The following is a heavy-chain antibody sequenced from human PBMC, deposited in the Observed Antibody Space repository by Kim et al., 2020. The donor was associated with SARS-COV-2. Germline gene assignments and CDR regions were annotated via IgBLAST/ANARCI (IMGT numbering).Heavy chain of an antibody. V-gene: IGHV3-33*01. Sequence: GGSLRLSCAASGFTFSSYGMHWVRQAPGKGLEWVAVICYDGSNKYYADSVKGRFTISRDNSKNTLYLQMNSLRAEDTAVYYCARDYAISQGIVVVPAAMVDYYGMDVWGQGTTVTVSS. J-gene: IGHJ6*02. CDR3: ARDYAISQGIVVVPAAMVDYYGMDV. CDR1: GFTFSSYG. D-gene: IGHD2-2*01. CDR2: ICYDGSNK.